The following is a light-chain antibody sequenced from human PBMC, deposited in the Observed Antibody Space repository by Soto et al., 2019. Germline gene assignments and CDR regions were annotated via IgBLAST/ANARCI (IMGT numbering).Light chain of an antibody. CDR1: QTVVNW. CDR2: DAS. J-gene: IGKJ2*01. V-gene: IGKV1-5*01. CDR3: QQYNLDPYT. Sequence: DIEMTQSPSTLSASVGDRVIITCRASQTVVNWLAWYQQKAGKAPKLIISDASKLDSGVPPRFSGVGSGTEFTLTISSLQPDDSATYYCQQYNLDPYTFGSGTKLELK.